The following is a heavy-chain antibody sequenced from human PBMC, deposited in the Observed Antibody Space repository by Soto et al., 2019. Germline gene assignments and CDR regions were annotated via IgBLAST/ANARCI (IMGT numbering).Heavy chain of an antibody. Sequence: PSETLSLTCTVSGGSISSGGYYWSWIRQHPGKGLEWIGYIYYSGSTYYNPSLKSRVTISVDTSKNQFSLKLSSVTAADTAVYYCARAPADILTGYCNWFDPWGQGTLVTVSS. D-gene: IGHD3-9*01. J-gene: IGHJ5*02. CDR1: GGSISSGGYY. CDR3: ARAPADILTGYCNWFDP. CDR2: IYYSGST. V-gene: IGHV4-31*03.